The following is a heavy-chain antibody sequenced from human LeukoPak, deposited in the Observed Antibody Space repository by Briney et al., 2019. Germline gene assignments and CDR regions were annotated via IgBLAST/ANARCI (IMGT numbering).Heavy chain of an antibody. Sequence: ASVKVSCKASGYTFTSYGISWVRQAPGQGLEWMGWISAYNGNTNYAQKLQGRLTMTTDTSTSTAYMELRSLRSDDTAVYYCARFAVHRRIAVTGQFGLDYWGRGTLVTVSS. D-gene: IGHD6-19*01. CDR1: GYTFTSYG. CDR3: ARFAVHRRIAVTGQFGLDY. V-gene: IGHV1-18*01. J-gene: IGHJ4*02. CDR2: ISAYNGNT.